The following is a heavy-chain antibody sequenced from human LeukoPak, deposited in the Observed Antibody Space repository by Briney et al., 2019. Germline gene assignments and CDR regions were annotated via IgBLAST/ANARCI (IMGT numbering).Heavy chain of an antibody. CDR1: GFTFRDYW. CDR2: IRYDGNEK. CDR3: ARDRRRGVAGNGLDV. D-gene: IGHD2-15*01. Sequence: QPGGSLRLSCEASGFTFRDYWMTWVRQAPGKGLECVANIRYDGNEKYYVDSLKGRFTISRDNAENSLYLHIDSLRPDDTALYYCARDRRRGVAGNGLDVWGQGTTVTVSS. J-gene: IGHJ6*02. V-gene: IGHV3-7*01.